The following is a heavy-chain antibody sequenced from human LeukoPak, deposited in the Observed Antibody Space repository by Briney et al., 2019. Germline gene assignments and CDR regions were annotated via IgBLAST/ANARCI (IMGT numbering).Heavy chain of an antibody. CDR3: ARAVGDSGHGRYFDY. CDR1: GGSISSYY. D-gene: IGHD5-12*01. J-gene: IGHJ4*02. V-gene: IGHV4-59*08. CDR2: IYYSGST. Sequence: SETLSLTCTVSGGSISSYYWSWIRQPPGKGLEWIGYIYYSGSTNYNPSLKSRVTISVDTSKNQFSLKLSSVTAADTAVYYCARAVGDSGHGRYFDYWGQGTLVTVSS.